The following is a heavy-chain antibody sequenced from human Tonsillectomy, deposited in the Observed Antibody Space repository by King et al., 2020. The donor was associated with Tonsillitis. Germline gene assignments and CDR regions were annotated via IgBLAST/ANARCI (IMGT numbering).Heavy chain of an antibody. Sequence: QLQESGPGLVKPSETLSLTCTVSGGSISSSSYYWGWIRQPPGKGLEGIGGIYYSGSTYYNPSLKSRVTISVDTSKNQFSLKLSSVTAADTAVYYCARHEGSGNYDSSGYYYWGQGTLVTVSS. CDR3: ARHEGSGNYDSSGYYY. V-gene: IGHV4-39*01. CDR1: GGSISSSSYY. CDR2: IYYSGST. J-gene: IGHJ4*02. D-gene: IGHD3-22*01.